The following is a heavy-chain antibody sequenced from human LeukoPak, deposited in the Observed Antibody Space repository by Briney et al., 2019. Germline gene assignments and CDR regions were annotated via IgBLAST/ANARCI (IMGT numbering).Heavy chain of an antibody. Sequence: GGSLRLSCAASGFTFSAYWMHWVRQAPGKGLVWVSRVKYDGSTTTYADSVKGRFTISRDNAKNILYLQMNSLRVEDTAVYYCARDPKSWYTSDSTDYWGQGTLVTVSS. D-gene: IGHD6-13*01. CDR1: GFTFSAYW. CDR2: VKYDGSTT. J-gene: IGHJ4*02. V-gene: IGHV3-74*01. CDR3: ARDPKSWYTSDSTDY.